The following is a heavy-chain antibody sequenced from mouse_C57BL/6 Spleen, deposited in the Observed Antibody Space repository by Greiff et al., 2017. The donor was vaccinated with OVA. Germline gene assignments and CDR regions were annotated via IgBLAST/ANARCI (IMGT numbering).Heavy chain of an antibody. D-gene: IGHD1-1*01. V-gene: IGHV1-54*01. CDR1: GYAFTNHL. CDR2: INPGSGGT. CDR3: ARDYYGSRAMDY. Sequence: QVQLKQSGAELVRPGTSVKVSCKASGYAFTNHLIEWVKQRPGQGLEWIGVINPGSGGTNYNEKFKGKATLTADKSSSTAYMQLSSLTSEDSAVYFCARDYYGSRAMDYWGQGTSVTVSS. J-gene: IGHJ4*01.